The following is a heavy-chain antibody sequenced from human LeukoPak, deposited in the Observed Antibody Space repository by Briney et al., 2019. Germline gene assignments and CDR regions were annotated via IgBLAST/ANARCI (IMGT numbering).Heavy chain of an antibody. Sequence: PGESLKISCKGSGYSFSSYWINWVRQMPGKGLEWMGRIDPSDSYTNYNPSFQGHVTISADKSITTAYLHWSSLKASDTAMYYCARARFCSGGSCYAENWGQGTPVTVSS. D-gene: IGHD2-15*01. CDR1: GYSFSSYW. CDR2: IDPSDSYT. CDR3: ARARFCSGGSCYAEN. J-gene: IGHJ4*02. V-gene: IGHV5-10-1*01.